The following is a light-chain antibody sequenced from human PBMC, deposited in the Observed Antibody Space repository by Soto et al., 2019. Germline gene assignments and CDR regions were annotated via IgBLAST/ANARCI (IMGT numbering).Light chain of an antibody. V-gene: IGKV4-1*01. CDR3: QPSDTTPIT. CDR2: WES. CDR1: MTGLYTSNNKNY. J-gene: IGKJ5*01. Sequence: DIVIIQSPVYLAVSLGDRATINCNSTMTGLYTSNNKNYLAWYRQRPGQPPKLLLYWESTRASGVTDRFSGSGSGTDFTLTIRSMQAEDVAVYYCQPSDTTPITFGNGKRLELK.